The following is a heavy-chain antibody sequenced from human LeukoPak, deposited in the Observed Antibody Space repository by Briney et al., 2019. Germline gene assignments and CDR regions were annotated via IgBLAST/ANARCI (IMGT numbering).Heavy chain of an antibody. D-gene: IGHD2-15*01. V-gene: IGHV3-11*04. J-gene: IGHJ4*02. CDR2: ISSSGSTI. CDR3: ARAEGLVVVAATIDY. CDR1: GFTFSDYY. Sequence: PGGSLRLSCAASGFTFSDYYMSWIRQAPGKGLEWVSYISSSGSTIYYADSVKGRFTISRDNAKNSLYLQMNSLRAEDTAVYYCARAEGLVVVAATIDYWGQGTLATVSS.